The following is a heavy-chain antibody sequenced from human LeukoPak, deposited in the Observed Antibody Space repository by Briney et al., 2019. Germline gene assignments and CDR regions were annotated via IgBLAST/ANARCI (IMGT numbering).Heavy chain of an antibody. CDR1: GYSISSGYY. J-gene: IGHJ4*02. D-gene: IGHD4-17*01. CDR2: IYHSGST. V-gene: IGHV4-38-2*01. Sequence: SETLSLTCAVSGYSISSGYYWGWIRQPPGKGLGWIGSIYHSGSTYYNPSLKSRVTISVDTSKNQFSLKLSSVTAADTAVYYCARLDYGDYYFDYWGQGTLVTVSS. CDR3: ARLDYGDYYFDY.